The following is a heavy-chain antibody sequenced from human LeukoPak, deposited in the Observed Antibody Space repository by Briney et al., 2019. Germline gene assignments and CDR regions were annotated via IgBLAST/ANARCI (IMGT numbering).Heavy chain of an antibody. Sequence: ASVKVSCKASGYTFTGYYMHWVRQAPGPGLEWMGWINPNSGGTNYAQKFQGRVTMTGDTSISTAYMELSRLRSDDTAVYYCARGVVGYSYAPDAFDIWGQGTMVTVSS. CDR1: GYTFTGYY. J-gene: IGHJ3*02. CDR2: INPNSGGT. V-gene: IGHV1-2*02. D-gene: IGHD5-18*01. CDR3: ARGVVGYSYAPDAFDI.